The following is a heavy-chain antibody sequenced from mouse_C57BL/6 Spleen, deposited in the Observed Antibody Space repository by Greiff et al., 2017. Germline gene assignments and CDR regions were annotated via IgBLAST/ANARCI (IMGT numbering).Heavy chain of an antibody. CDR1: GFTFSDAW. CDR3: TRIYYGNYGWYFDV. D-gene: IGHD2-1*01. J-gene: IGHJ1*03. V-gene: IGHV6-6*01. Sequence: EVQLVESGGGLVQPGGSMKLSCAASGFTFSDAWMDWVRQSPEKGLEWVAEIRNKANNHATYYAESVQGRFTISRDDSKSSVYLQMNSLRAEDTGIYYCTRIYYGNYGWYFDVWGTGTMVTVSS. CDR2: IRNKANNHAT.